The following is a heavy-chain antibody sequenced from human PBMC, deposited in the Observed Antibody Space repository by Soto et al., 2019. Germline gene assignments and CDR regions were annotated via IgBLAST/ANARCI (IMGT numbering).Heavy chain of an antibody. CDR2: ISGSGGTT. D-gene: IGHD6-13*01. J-gene: IGHJ4*02. Sequence: GSLRLSCVASTFSFTNYAMTWVRQAPGEGPEWVSAISGSGGTTYYAESVKGRFSISRDNSKNTLYLHLNSLRVEDTAIYYCATISDRGIAAALDSWGQGTLVTVSS. CDR1: TFSFTNYA. V-gene: IGHV3-23*01. CDR3: ATISDRGIAAALDS.